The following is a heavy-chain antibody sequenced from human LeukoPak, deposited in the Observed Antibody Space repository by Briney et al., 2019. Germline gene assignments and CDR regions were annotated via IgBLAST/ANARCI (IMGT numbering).Heavy chain of an antibody. CDR1: EFTFSNAW. V-gene: IGHV3-15*01. J-gene: IGHJ4*02. CDR2: IKSMTDGGTT. Sequence: GGSLRPSCAASEFTFSNAWMSWVRQAPGKGLEWVGRIKSMTDGGTTDYAAPVKGRFTISRDDSKNALYLQMNNLKTEDTAVYYCTTVHDYGDSYWGQGTLVTVSS. CDR3: TTVHDYGDSY. D-gene: IGHD4-17*01.